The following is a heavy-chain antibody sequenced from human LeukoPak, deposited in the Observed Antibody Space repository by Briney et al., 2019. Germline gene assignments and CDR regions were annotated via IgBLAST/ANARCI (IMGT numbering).Heavy chain of an antibody. J-gene: IGHJ5*02. CDR2: IDSDGNSA. D-gene: IGHD4-23*01. V-gene: IGHV3-74*01. CDR1: GFPFSSYW. CDR3: VRHCLNSGRHWFDP. Sequence: GGSLRLSCAASGFPFSSYWMHWVRQAPGKGLVWVSRIDSDGNSAVYADSVKGRFTISRDNAKNTLYLQINSLRVEDTAVYYCVRHCLNSGRHWFDPWGQGTLVTVSS.